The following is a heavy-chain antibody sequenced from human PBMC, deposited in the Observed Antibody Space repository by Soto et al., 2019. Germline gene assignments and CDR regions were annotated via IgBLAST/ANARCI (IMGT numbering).Heavy chain of an antibody. D-gene: IGHD1-1*01. CDR3: ARAHWNGDYFDY. Sequence: QVQLVQSGAEVKKPGASVKVSCKASGYTFTNHDIYWVRQATGQGLEWMGWVNPHSGNTDYAQKFQGRVTLTRNTSITTPYMELSSLKSDDTAVYYCARAHWNGDYFDYWGQGSLVTVSS. V-gene: IGHV1-8*01. CDR1: GYTFTNHD. CDR2: VNPHSGNT. J-gene: IGHJ4*02.